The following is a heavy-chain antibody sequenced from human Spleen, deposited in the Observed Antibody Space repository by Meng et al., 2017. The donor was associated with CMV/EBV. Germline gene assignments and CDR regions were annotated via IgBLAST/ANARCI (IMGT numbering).Heavy chain of an antibody. J-gene: IGHJ3*02. CDR2: ISRDSGSI. D-gene: IGHD2-2*01. CDR1: GFTFNDYA. CDR3: ARGVPAPVGDTFDI. V-gene: IGHV3-9*01. Sequence: SLKISCAASGFTFNDYAMHWVRQAPGKGLEWVSGISRDSGSIGYADSVKGRFTISRDNARNSLFLQMNSLRVDDTAVYYCARGVPAPVGDTFDIWDQGTMVTVSS.